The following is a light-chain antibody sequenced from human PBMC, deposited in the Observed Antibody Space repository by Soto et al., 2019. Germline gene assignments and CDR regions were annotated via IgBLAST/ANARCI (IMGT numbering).Light chain of an antibody. CDR1: SSDIGGYNY. J-gene: IGLJ1*01. CDR3: SSYAGSNTYV. CDR2: EVS. V-gene: IGLV2-8*01. Sequence: QSVLTQPPSASGSPGQSVTISCTGTSSDIGGYNYVSWYQQHPGKAPKLMIYEVSKRPSGVPDRFSGSKSGSTASLNVSGLQAEDEADYYCSSYAGSNTYVLGTGTKVTVL.